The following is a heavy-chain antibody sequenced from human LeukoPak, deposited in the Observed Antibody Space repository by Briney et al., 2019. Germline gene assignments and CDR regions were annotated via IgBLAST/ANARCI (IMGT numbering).Heavy chain of an antibody. CDR1: GFTFSSYG. J-gene: IGHJ4*02. D-gene: IGHD3-22*01. V-gene: IGHV3-33*01. CDR3: ARDLYYYDSSGCYDY. CDR2: IWYDGSNK. Sequence: PGRSLRLSCAASGFTFSSYGMHWVRQAPGKGLEWVAVIWYDGSNKYYADSVKGRFTISRDNSKNTLYLQMNSLRAEDTAVYYCARDLYYYDSSGCYDYWGQGTLVTVSS.